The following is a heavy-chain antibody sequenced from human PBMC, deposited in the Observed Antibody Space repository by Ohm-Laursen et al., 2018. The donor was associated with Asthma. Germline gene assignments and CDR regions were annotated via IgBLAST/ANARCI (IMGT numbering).Heavy chain of an antibody. D-gene: IGHD2-2*01. J-gene: IGHJ6*02. V-gene: IGHV1-69*06. Sequence: GSSVKVSCKASGATFSSSSINWVRQAPGQGLEWMGGIIPIFATANYAQKFQGRVTITADKSTSTAYMELSSLRSEDTAVYYCASSLCSSTSCYPDVYCYYGMDVWGQGTTVTVSS. CDR1: GATFSSSS. CDR2: IIPIFATA. CDR3: ASSLCSSTSCYPDVYCYYGMDV.